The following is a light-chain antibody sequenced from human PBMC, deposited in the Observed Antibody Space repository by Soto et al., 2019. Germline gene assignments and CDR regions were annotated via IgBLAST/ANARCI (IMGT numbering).Light chain of an antibody. CDR3: QQYDSSPKT. J-gene: IGKJ1*01. Sequence: VMKQPPATLSVTPGERATLHCRASQSISDTLAWYQQKPGQAPRLLIYGASSRATGIPDRFSGSGSGTDFTLTISRLEPEDFAVYYCQQYDSSPKTFAQGTKVDI. CDR1: QSISDT. V-gene: IGKV3-20*01. CDR2: GAS.